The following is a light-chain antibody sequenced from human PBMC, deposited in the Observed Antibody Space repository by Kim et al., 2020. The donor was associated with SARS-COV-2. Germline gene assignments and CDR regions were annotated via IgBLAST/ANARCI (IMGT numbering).Light chain of an antibody. CDR3: QQANTFPWT. CDR2: EAS. V-gene: IGKV1-12*02. Sequence: SAAVGDRVTITCPSSQGFTRWLAWYQKKPGTDPNLLIYEASTLQSGVPSRFSGSGSGTYFTLTISSLQPEDSATYYCQQANTFPWTFGGGTKLEI. J-gene: IGKJ4*01. CDR1: QGFTRW.